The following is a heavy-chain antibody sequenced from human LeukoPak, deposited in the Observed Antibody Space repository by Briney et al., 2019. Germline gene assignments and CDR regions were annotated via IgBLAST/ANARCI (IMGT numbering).Heavy chain of an antibody. CDR2: IGVNT. J-gene: IGHJ4*02. CDR3: AREEGVSFDY. Sequence: PGGSLRLSCAASGFTFSNYAMSWVRQAPGKGLEWVSAIGVNTYYTDSVKGRFTISRDNAKNTLYLQMNRLSAEDTAVYYCAREEGVSFDYWGQGTLVTVSS. CDR1: GFTFSNYA. V-gene: IGHV3-23*01.